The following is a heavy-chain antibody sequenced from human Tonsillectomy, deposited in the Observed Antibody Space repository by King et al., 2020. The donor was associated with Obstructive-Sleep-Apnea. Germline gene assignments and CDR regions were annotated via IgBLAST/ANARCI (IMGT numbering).Heavy chain of an antibody. CDR2: ISCSGGST. D-gene: IGHD2-15*01. J-gene: IGHJ5*02. CDR3: AKRSSGGSRGGWFDP. Sequence: VQLVESGGGLVQPGGSLRLSCAASGFTFRSYDMRWVRQAPGKGLEWVSAISCSGGSTFYADSVKGRFTISRDNSKNTLYLQMNSRRAEDTAVYYCAKRSSGGSRGGWFDPWGQGTLVTVSS. CDR1: GFTFRSYD. V-gene: IGHV3-23*04.